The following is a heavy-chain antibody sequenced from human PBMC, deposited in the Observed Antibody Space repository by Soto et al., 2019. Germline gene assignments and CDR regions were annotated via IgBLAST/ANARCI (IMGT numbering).Heavy chain of an antibody. V-gene: IGHV3-30*18. D-gene: IGHD5-18*01. CDR3: AKGFSYSVIDY. Sequence: QVQLVESGGGVVQPGRSLRLSCAASGFTFSTYGMHWVRQAPGKGLEWVAVISYDGSNKYYADSVKGRFTISRDKSKNTLYLQRSSLRAEDTAVYYCAKGFSYSVIDYWGQGTLVTVSS. CDR2: ISYDGSNK. J-gene: IGHJ4*02. CDR1: GFTFSTYG.